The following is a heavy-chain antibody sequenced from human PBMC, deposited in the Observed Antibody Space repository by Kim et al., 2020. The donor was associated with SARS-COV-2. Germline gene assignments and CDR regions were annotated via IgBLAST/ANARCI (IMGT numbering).Heavy chain of an antibody. CDR2: ITYNGSNK. CDR1: GFTFNAYG. CDR3: AKADLPVFQCDYYGMDV. V-gene: IGHV3-30*18. J-gene: IGHJ6*02. D-gene: IGHD2-8*01. Sequence: GGSLRLSCAASGFTFNAYGMYWVRQAPGKGLEWVAVITYNGSNKYYADSVKGRFTISRDKSKNTLYLQMNSLRAEDTALYYCAKADLPVFQCDYYGMDVWGQGATVTVSS.